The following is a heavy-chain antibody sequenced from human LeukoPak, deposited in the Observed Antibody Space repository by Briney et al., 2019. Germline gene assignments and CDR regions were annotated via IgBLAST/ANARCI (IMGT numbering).Heavy chain of an antibody. CDR2: INPNSGGT. CDR1: GYTFTAYY. J-gene: IGHJ6*02. V-gene: IGHV1-2*02. Sequence: ASVKVSCKASGYTFTAYYIHWVRRAPGQGLEWMGWINPNSGGTNYALKFRGRVTMTRDTSISTASMELSRLRSDDTAVYYCARDWIAVAAGYYYGMGVWGQGTTVTVSS. CDR3: ARDWIAVAAGYYYGMGV. D-gene: IGHD6-19*01.